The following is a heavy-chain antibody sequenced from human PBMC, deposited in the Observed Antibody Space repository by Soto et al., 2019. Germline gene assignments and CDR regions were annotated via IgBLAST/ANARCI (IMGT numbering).Heavy chain of an antibody. V-gene: IGHV4-39*01. J-gene: IGHJ4*02. D-gene: IGHD3-3*01. CDR2: IYYSGST. CDR3: AGVNRGHVLRFLEWPNYGDY. CDR1: GGSISSSSYY. Sequence: ASETLSLTCTVSGGSISSSSYYWGWIRQPPGKGLEWIGSIYYSGSTYYNPSLKSRVTISVDTSKNQFSLKLSSVTAADTAVYYCAGVNRGHVLRFLEWPNYGDYWGQGTLVTVSS.